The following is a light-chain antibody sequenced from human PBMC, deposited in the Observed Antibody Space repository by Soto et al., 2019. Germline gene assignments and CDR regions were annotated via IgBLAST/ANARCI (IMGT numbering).Light chain of an antibody. CDR3: QQRLHWPIT. Sequence: DIVLTQSPATLSLSPGDRVTLSCRASQTVCRVLSWYQHSPGQCPRLLVYDASNRATGVPARFSGSGSETDFTLTISSLQPEDFAVYYCQQRLHWPITFGQGTRLEIK. J-gene: IGKJ5*01. CDR2: DAS. V-gene: IGKV3-11*01. CDR1: QTVCRV.